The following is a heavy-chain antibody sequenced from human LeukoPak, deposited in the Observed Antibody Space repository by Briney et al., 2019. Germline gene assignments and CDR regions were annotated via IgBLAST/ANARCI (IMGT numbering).Heavy chain of an antibody. D-gene: IGHD4-17*01. Sequence: PSETLPLTCTVSGGSISGYYWSWIRQPPGKGLEWIGYIYYTGSTNYNPSLKSRVIISVDTSKNQFSLKVSSVTAADTAVYYCVRSKSGTYGWFDPWGQGTLVTVSS. V-gene: IGHV4-59*01. J-gene: IGHJ5*02. CDR1: GGSISGYY. CDR2: IYYTGST. CDR3: VRSKSGTYGWFDP.